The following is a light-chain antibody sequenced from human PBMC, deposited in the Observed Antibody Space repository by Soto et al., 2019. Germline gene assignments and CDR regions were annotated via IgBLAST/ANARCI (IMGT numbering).Light chain of an antibody. CDR3: QQYNAHPYT. Sequence: DFQMTQSPSTLSASVGDRVTITCRASQSIHSWLAWYQQKPGTTPKLLIYRASTLQSGVPSRFAGSGSGTEFTLTINNFQPDDYASYFCQQYNAHPYTFGQGTKLEIK. CDR1: QSIHSW. V-gene: IGKV1-5*03. J-gene: IGKJ2*01. CDR2: RAS.